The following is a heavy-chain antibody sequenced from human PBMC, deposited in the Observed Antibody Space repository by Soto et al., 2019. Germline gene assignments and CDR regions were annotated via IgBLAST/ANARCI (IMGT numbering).Heavy chain of an antibody. D-gene: IGHD2-2*01. V-gene: IGHV1-46*03. J-gene: IGHJ4*02. Sequence: QVQLVQSGAEVKKPGASVKVSCKTSGYHFTRYYIHWVRQAPGKGLEWMGIINPTGGRATYAQKFQCRVSMTRETSTTTVYMELTGLKSEDTAVYFCSRDRCSSTSCYPDYWGQGTLVTVSS. CDR2: INPTGGRA. CDR1: GYHFTRYY. CDR3: SRDRCSSTSCYPDY.